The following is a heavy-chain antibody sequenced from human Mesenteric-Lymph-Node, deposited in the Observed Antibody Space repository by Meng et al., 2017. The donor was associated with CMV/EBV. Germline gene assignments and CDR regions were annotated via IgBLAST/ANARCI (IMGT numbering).Heavy chain of an antibody. Sequence: GESLKISCAASGFTFSSYWMHWVRQAPGKGLMWVSRINSDGSSTSYADSVKGRFTISRDNAKNTLYLQMNSLRAEDTAVYYCARGIFGGNYWGQGTLVTVS. CDR1: GFTFSSYW. CDR2: INSDGSST. V-gene: IGHV3-74*01. D-gene: IGHD3-3*01. J-gene: IGHJ4*02. CDR3: ARGIFGGNY.